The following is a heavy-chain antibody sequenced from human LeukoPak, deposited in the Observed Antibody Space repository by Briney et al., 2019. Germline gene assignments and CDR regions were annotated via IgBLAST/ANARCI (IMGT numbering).Heavy chain of an antibody. CDR2: IKPDGSGK. Sequence: PGGSLRLSCAASGFAYRSYWMTWVRQPPGKGLEWVANIKPDGSGKNYVDSVKGRFTISRDNAKNSLYLQMKGLRVADTAVYYSASQPAVLDLDCWGQGTLVTVSS. D-gene: IGHD6-19*01. CDR3: ASQPAVLDLDC. V-gene: IGHV3-7*01. CDR1: GFAYRSYW. J-gene: IGHJ4*02.